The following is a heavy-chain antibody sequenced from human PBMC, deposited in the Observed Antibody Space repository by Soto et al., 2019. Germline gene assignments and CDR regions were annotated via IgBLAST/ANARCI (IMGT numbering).Heavy chain of an antibody. CDR3: ARDKARGYSSGWYNY. J-gene: IGHJ4*02. V-gene: IGHV4-34*01. D-gene: IGHD6-19*01. CDR1: GGSFSGYY. Sequence: SETLSLTCAVYGGSFSGYYWSWIRQPPGKGLEWIGEINHSGSTNYNPSLKSRVTISVDTSKNQFSLKLSSVTAADTAVYYCARDKARGYSSGWYNYWGQGTLVTVSS. CDR2: INHSGST.